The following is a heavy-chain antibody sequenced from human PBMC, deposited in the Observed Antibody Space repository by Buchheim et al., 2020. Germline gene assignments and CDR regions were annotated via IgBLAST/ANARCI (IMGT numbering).Heavy chain of an antibody. D-gene: IGHD2-15*01. V-gene: IGHV4-59*01. CDR1: GGSISSYY. J-gene: IGHJ4*02. Sequence: QVQLQESGPGLVKPSETLSLTCIVSGGSISSYYWSWIRQPPGKGLERIGNTNYYNPSLKSRVTISVDTSKNQISLKLSSMTAADTAVYYCARESTGGRGYFDYWGQGTL. CDR2: TN. CDR3: ARESTGGRGYFDY.